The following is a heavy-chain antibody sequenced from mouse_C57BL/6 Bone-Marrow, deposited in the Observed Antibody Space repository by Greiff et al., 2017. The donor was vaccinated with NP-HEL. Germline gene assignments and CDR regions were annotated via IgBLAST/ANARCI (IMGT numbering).Heavy chain of an antibody. D-gene: IGHD1-1*01. V-gene: IGHV1-78*01. CDR3: ARYPRSSHWYFDV. CDR2: IYPRDGST. Sequence: VQLQQSDAELVKPGASVKISCKVSGYTFTDHTIHWMKQRPEQGLEWIGYIYPRDGSTKYNEKFKGKATLTADKSSSTAYMQLNSLTSEDSAVYFWARYPRSSHWYFDVWGTGTTVTVSS. J-gene: IGHJ1*03. CDR1: GYTFTDHT.